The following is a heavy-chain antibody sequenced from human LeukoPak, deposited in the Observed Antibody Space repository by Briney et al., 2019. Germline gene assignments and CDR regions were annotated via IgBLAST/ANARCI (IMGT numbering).Heavy chain of an antibody. CDR2: IRSKAYGGTT. D-gene: IGHD1-26*01. Sequence: GGSLRLSCTASGFTFGDYAMSCVRQAPGKGLEWVGFIRSKAYGGTTEYAASVKGRFTISRDDSKSIAYLQMNSLKTEDTAVYYCTRGGVGATLWGQGTLVTVSS. CDR1: GFTFGDYA. CDR3: TRGGVGATL. V-gene: IGHV3-49*04. J-gene: IGHJ4*02.